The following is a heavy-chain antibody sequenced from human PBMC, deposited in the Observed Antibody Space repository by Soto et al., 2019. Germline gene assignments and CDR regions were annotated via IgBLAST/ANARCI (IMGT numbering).Heavy chain of an antibody. CDR1: GYTFTSSY. Sequence: QVQLVQSGAEVKKPGASVKVSCKASGYTFTSSYVHWVRQAPGQGLEWMAIINPNGGSTNYAQKFQGRVTVTRDTSTSTVFMELSSLQSEDMAVYYCARDLAAANYWGQGTLVTVSS. CDR3: ARDLAAANY. J-gene: IGHJ4*02. CDR2: INPNGGST. D-gene: IGHD6-25*01. V-gene: IGHV1-46*01.